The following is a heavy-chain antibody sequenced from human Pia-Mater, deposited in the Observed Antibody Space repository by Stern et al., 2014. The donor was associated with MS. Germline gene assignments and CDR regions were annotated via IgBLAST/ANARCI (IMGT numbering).Heavy chain of an antibody. Sequence: QVQLVQSGSELKKPGASLKVSCTASGYTFTNYAMNWGRQAPGQGLEWMGWINTNKGNAMYAQGFTGRFVFSLDTSVSTAYLQISSLKAEDTAVYYGARDKNAYGYGGTDYWGQGTLVTVSS. CDR1: GYTFTNYA. D-gene: IGHD5-18*01. V-gene: IGHV7-4-1*02. J-gene: IGHJ4*02. CDR3: ARDKNAYGYGGTDY. CDR2: INTNKGNA.